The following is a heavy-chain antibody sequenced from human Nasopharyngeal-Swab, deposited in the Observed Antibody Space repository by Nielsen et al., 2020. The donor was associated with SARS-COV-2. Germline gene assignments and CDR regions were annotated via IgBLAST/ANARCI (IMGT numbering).Heavy chain of an antibody. CDR2: ISSSSSTI. J-gene: IGHJ3*02. CDR1: GFTFNSYS. V-gene: IGHV3-48*02. D-gene: IGHD1-1*01. Sequence: GGSLRLSCAASGFTFNSYSMNWVRQAPGKGLEWVSCISSSSSTIYNADSVKGRFTISRDNAKNSLYLQMNSLRDEDTAVYYCARDRYWNDGAFDIWGQGTMVTVSS. CDR3: ARDRYWNDGAFDI.